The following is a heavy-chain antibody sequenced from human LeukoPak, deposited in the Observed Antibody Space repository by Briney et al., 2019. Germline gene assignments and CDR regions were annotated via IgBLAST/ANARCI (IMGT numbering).Heavy chain of an antibody. V-gene: IGHV3-23*01. J-gene: IGHJ5*02. CDR2: ISGSGGST. CDR3: AKDRDYGDYPAQFDP. Sequence: GGSLRLSCAASGFTVSSNYMSWVRQAPGKGLEWVSAISGSGGSTYYADSVKGRFTISRDNSKNTLYLQMNSLRAEDTAVYYCAKDRDYGDYPAQFDPWGQGTLVTVSS. D-gene: IGHD4-17*01. CDR1: GFTVSSNY.